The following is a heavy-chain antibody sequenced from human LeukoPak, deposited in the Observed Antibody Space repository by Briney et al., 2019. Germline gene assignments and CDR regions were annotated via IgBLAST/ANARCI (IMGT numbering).Heavy chain of an antibody. Sequence: SETLSLTCTVSGGSISSYYWSWIRQPPGKGLEWIGYIYYSGSTNHNPSLKSRVTISVDTSKNQFSLKLSSVTAADTAVYYCARDAIVGATRWFDPWGQGTLVTVSS. D-gene: IGHD1-26*01. CDR2: IYYSGST. CDR3: ARDAIVGATRWFDP. J-gene: IGHJ5*02. V-gene: IGHV4-59*01. CDR1: GGSISSYY.